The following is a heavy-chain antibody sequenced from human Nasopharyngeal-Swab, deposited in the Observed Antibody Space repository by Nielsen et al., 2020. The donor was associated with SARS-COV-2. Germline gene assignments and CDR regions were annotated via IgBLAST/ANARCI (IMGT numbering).Heavy chain of an antibody. CDR1: GFTFSRYW. CDR3: AGEGRDSSSYYFDY. Sequence: GGSLRLSCAASGFTFSRYWMSWVRQAPGKGLEWVANIKQDGSEKYYVDSVKGRFTISRDNAKNSLYLQMNSLRAEDTAVYYCAGEGRDSSSYYFDYWGQGTLVTVSS. D-gene: IGHD6-6*01. CDR2: IKQDGSEK. J-gene: IGHJ4*02. V-gene: IGHV3-7*01.